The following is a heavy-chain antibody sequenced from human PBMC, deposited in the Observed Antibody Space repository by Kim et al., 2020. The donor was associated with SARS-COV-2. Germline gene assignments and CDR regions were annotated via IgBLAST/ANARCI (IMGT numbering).Heavy chain of an antibody. D-gene: IGHD6-13*01. Sequence: SETLTLTCTVSGFSISSYSWSWIRQPPGKGLEWIGYIYNSGNTNYNPSPKSRVTISVDTTKNQFSLKLSSVTAADTAVYYCARHSVIKHISSWYWFDTWGQGTLVAVSS. CDR3: ARHSVIKHISSWYWFDT. CDR1: GFSISSYS. V-gene: IGHV4-59*08. J-gene: IGHJ5*02. CDR2: IYNSGNT.